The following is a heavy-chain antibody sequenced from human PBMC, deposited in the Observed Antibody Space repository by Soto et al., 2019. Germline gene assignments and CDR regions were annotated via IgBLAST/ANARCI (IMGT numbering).Heavy chain of an antibody. CDR1: GDSVSSNSAA. CDR2: AYYRSQWYY. Sequence: PSQTLSLTCAISGDSVSSNSAAWNWIRQSPSRGLEWLGRAYYRSQWYYDYAVSVKSRITINPDTSKNQFSLQLNSVTPEDTAVYYCARETEYCSGGSCYGFDPWGQGTLVTVSS. D-gene: IGHD2-15*01. J-gene: IGHJ5*02. CDR3: ARETEYCSGGSCYGFDP. V-gene: IGHV6-1*01.